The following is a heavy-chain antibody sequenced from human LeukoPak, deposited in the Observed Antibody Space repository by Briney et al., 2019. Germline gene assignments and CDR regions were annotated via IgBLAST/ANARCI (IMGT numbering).Heavy chain of an antibody. D-gene: IGHD6-13*01. CDR2: INPNSGGT. Sequence: GASVKVSCKPSGYTFTGYYMHWVRQAPGQGLEWMGRINPNSGGTNYAQKFQGRVTMTRDTSISTAYMELSRLRSDDTAVYYCATAAAAGTSDFDYWGQGTLVTVSS. J-gene: IGHJ4*02. CDR1: GYTFTGYY. CDR3: ATAAAAGTSDFDY. V-gene: IGHV1-2*06.